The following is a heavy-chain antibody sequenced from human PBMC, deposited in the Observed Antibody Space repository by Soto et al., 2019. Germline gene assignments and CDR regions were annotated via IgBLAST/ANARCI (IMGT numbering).Heavy chain of an antibody. CDR3: ATYGSGSYSIDY. V-gene: IGHV1-69*02. CDR1: GGTFSSYT. Sequence: QVQLVQSGAEVKKPGSSVKVSCKASGGTFSSYTISWVRQAPGQGLEWMGRIIPILGIANYAQKFQGRVTITADNSTSTAYMELSSLRSEDTAVYYCATYGSGSYSIDYWGQGTLVTVSS. D-gene: IGHD3-10*01. CDR2: IIPILGIA. J-gene: IGHJ4*02.